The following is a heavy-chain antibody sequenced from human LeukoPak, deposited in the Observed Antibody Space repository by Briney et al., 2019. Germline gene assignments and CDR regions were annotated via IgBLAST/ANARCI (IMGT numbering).Heavy chain of an antibody. CDR3: ARGYPFDY. CDR2: LHTDGSRA. Sequence: PGGSLRLSCAAPGFSFSTYWMHWVRQAPGKGLVWVSRLHTDGSRASYADSVKGRFTISRDNAKNTLYLQMNSLRAEDTAVYYCARGYPFDYWGQGTLVTVSS. D-gene: IGHD5-18*01. V-gene: IGHV3-74*01. CDR1: GFSFSTYW. J-gene: IGHJ4*02.